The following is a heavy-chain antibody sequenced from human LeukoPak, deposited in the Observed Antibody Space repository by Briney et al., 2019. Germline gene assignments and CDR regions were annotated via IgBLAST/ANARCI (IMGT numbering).Heavy chain of an antibody. J-gene: IGHJ3*02. D-gene: IGHD3-10*01. V-gene: IGHV3-48*03. CDR3: ARDMARGAAFDI. CDR1: GFTFSSYE. Sequence: PGGSPRLSCAASGFTFSSYEMNWVRQALGKGLEWVSYISRSGSTIYYGDSVKGRFTISRDNAKNSLYLQMNSLRAEDAAVYYCARDMARGAAFDIWGQGTMVTVSS. CDR2: ISRSGSTI.